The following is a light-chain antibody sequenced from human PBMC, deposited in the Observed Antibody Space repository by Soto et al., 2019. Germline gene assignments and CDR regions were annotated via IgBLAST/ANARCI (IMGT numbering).Light chain of an antibody. CDR1: QSVIGSY. CDR3: QQYGSLPYT. Sequence: EIVLTQSPGTLSLSPGERATLSCRASQSVIGSYLAWHQKKPGQAPRLLIYGASTRATGIPDRFSGSGSGTDFTLTISRLEPEDFAVYYCQQYGSLPYTFGQGTKLEIK. V-gene: IGKV3-20*01. CDR2: GAS. J-gene: IGKJ2*01.